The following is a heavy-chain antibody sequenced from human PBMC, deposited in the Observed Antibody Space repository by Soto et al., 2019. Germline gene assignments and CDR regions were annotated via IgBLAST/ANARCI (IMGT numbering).Heavy chain of an antibody. CDR2: MFYGVST. V-gene: IGHV4-39*01. J-gene: IGHJ4*02. D-gene: IGHD3-10*01. Sequence: SETLSLTCTVSGGSISNSGYYWGWIRQPPGKGLEWIGSMFYGVSTYYNPSLKSRVTVSVDTSKNQFSLNLRSVTAADTAVYYCKRLRSRHLVDYWGQGTLVTVSS. CDR3: KRLRSRHLVDY. CDR1: GGSISNSGYY.